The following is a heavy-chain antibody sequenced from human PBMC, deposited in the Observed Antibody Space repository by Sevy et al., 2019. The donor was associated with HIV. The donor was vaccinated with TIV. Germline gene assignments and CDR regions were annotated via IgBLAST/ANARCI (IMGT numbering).Heavy chain of an antibody. D-gene: IGHD4-17*01. CDR3: ARVEYGDFYYYYYYGMDV. Sequence: GGSLRLSCAAPGFTFSSYAMHWVRQAPGKGLEWVAVISYDGSNKYYADSVKGRFTISRDNSKNTLYLQMNSLRAEDTAVYYCARVEYGDFYYYYYYGMDVWGQGTTVTVSS. CDR2: ISYDGSNK. CDR1: GFTFSSYA. V-gene: IGHV3-30*04. J-gene: IGHJ6*02.